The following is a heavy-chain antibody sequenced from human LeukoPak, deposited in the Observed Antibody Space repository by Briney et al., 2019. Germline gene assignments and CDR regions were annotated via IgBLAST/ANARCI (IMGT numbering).Heavy chain of an antibody. CDR3: AKDHHSSSWYLGAFDI. CDR2: IRYDGSNK. D-gene: IGHD6-13*01. CDR1: GFTFSSYG. Sequence: GVSLRLSCASSGFTFSSYGMHWVRQAPGKGLEGVAFIRYDGSNKYYADSVKGRFTISRDNSKNTLYLQMNSVRAEDTAVYYCAKDHHSSSWYLGAFDIWGQGTMVTVSS. J-gene: IGHJ3*02. V-gene: IGHV3-30*02.